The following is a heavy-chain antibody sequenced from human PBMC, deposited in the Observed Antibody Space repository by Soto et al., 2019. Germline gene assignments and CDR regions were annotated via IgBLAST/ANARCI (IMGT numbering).Heavy chain of an antibody. CDR3: ARRVYIVVVPAARLNWFDP. V-gene: IGHV4-34*01. D-gene: IGHD2-2*01. J-gene: IGHJ5*02. CDR1: GGSFSGYY. Sequence: QVQLQQWGAGLLKPSETLSLTCAVYGGSFSGYYWSWIRQPPGKGLEWIGEINHSGSTNHNPSLKGRVTTSVDPSTNQFSLKLSSVPAADTAVYYCARRVYIVVVPAARLNWFDPWGQGTLVTVSS. CDR2: INHSGST.